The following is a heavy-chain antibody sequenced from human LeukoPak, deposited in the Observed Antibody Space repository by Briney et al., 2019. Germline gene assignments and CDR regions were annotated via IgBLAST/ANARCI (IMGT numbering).Heavy chain of an antibody. J-gene: IGHJ4*02. Sequence: GGSLRLSCAASGFTFSSYAMHWVRQAPGKGLEYVSAISSNGGSTYYANSVKGRFTISRDNSKNTLYLQMGSLRAEDMAVYYCARGLGYCSGGSCPLDYWGQGTLVTVSS. CDR3: ARGLGYCSGGSCPLDY. CDR2: ISSNGGST. CDR1: GFTFSSYA. D-gene: IGHD2-15*01. V-gene: IGHV3-64*01.